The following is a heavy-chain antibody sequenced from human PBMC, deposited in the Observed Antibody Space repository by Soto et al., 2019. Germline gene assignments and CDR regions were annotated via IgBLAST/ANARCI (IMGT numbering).Heavy chain of an antibody. V-gene: IGHV4-59*01. J-gene: IGHJ6*02. D-gene: IGHD3-3*01. CDR3: ARLDLHYGMDV. CDR1: GGSISSYY. CDR2: IYYSGST. Sequence: SETLSLTCTVSGGSISSYYWSWIRQPPGKGLDWIGYIYYSGSTNYNPSLKSRVIISVDTSKNQFSLKLSSVTAADTAVYYCARLDLHYGMDVWGQGTTVTVSS.